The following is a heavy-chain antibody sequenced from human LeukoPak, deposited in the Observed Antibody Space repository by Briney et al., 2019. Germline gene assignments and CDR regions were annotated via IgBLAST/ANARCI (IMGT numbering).Heavy chain of an antibody. CDR3: ARPRFPSSGYYRWFAP. CDR1: GGTFSSYA. D-gene: IGHD3-22*01. J-gene: IGHJ5*02. V-gene: IGHV1-69*05. Sequence: ASVKVSCKASGGTFSSYAISWVRQAPGQGLEWMGGIIPIFGTANYAQKFQGRVTITTDESTSTAYMELSSLRSEDTAVYYCARPRFPSSGYYRWFAPWGQGTLVTVSS. CDR2: IIPIFGTA.